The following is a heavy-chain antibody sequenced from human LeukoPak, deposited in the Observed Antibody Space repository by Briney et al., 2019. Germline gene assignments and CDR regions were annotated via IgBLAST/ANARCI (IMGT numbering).Heavy chain of an antibody. CDR1: GYTLTELS. V-gene: IGHV1-24*01. CDR2: FDPEDGET. D-gene: IGHD5-12*01. Sequence: ASVKVSCKVSGYTLTELSMHWVRQAPGKGLEWMGGFDPEDGETIYAQKFQGRVTMTKDTSTDTAYMELSSLRSEDTAVYYCARVRGYSGYDDPRSNWFDPWGQGTLVTVSS. J-gene: IGHJ5*02. CDR3: ARVRGYSGYDDPRSNWFDP.